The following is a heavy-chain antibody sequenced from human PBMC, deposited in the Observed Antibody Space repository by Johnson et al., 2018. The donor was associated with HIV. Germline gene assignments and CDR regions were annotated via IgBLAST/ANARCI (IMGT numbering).Heavy chain of an antibody. V-gene: IGHV3-23*04. Sequence: EVQLVESGGGLVQPGGSLRLSCAASGFTVSSNYMSWVRQAPGKGLEWVSGLSGSGGNTHYGDSVKGRFIVSRDNSKNILYLQMTSLIAEDTAVYYCAKGKIGGGSYSAPDAFDIWGQGTMVTVSS. J-gene: IGHJ3*02. CDR1: GFTVSSNY. CDR3: AKGKIGGGSYSAPDAFDI. D-gene: IGHD1-26*01. CDR2: LSGSGGNT.